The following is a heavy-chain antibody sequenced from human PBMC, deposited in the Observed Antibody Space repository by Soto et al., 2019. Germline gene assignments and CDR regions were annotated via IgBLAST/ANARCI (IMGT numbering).Heavy chain of an antibody. CDR2: MNPNSGNT. V-gene: IGHV1-8*01. CDR1: GYTFTSYD. Sequence: QVQLVRSGAEVKKPGASVKVSCKASGYTFTSYDINWVRQATGQGLEWMGWMNPNSGNTGYAQKFQGRVTMTRNTSISTAYMELSSLRSEDTAVYYCARRITMVRGVNNPPGYWGQGTLVTVSS. D-gene: IGHD3-10*01. J-gene: IGHJ4*02. CDR3: ARRITMVRGVNNPPGY.